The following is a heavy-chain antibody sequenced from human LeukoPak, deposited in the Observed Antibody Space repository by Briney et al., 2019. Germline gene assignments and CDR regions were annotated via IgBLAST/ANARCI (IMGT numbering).Heavy chain of an antibody. Sequence: PGGSLRLSCAASVFTLSDYEFNWVRQAPGKGLEWGSYIDSRGSGIYYADSGKGRFTMSRDNAKNLVYLQMNSLSVEDTAIYFCARETASCGGDCYDYWGQGTLVTVSS. V-gene: IGHV3-48*03. CDR2: IDSRGSGI. D-gene: IGHD2-21*02. J-gene: IGHJ4*02. CDR1: VFTLSDYE. CDR3: ARETASCGGDCYDY.